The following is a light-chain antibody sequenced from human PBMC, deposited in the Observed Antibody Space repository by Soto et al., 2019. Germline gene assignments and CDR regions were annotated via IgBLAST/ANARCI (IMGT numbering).Light chain of an antibody. J-gene: IGKJ4*01. CDR2: AAS. Sequence: DIQMTQSPSSLSASVGDRVTITCRASQSISSYLNWYQQKPGKAPKLLIYAASSLQSGVPSRFSGSGSGTEFPLTISSLQSEDLALYFCQQYDNSPPLPFGGGTKVDIK. CDR1: QSISSY. V-gene: IGKV1-39*01. CDR3: QQYDNSPPLP.